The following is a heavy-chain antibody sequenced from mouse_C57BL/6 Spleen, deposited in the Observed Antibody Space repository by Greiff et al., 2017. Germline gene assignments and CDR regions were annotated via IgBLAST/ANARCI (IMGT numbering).Heavy chain of an antibody. CDR3: ARHVDSYDAMDY. J-gene: IGHJ4*01. V-gene: IGHV2-6-1*01. CDR2: IWSDGST. CDR1: GFSLTSYG. Sequence: VKVEESGPGLVAPSQSLSITCTVSGFSLTSYGVHWVRQPPGKGLEWLVVIWSDGSTTYNSALKSRLSISKDNSKSQVFLKMNSLQTDDTAMYYCARHVDSYDAMDYWGQGTSVTVSS.